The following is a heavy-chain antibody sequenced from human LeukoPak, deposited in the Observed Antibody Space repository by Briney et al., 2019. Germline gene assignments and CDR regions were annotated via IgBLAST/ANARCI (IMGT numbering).Heavy chain of an antibody. CDR1: GFTFGDYA. V-gene: IGHV3-49*04. CDR3: TREQKGGMDV. J-gene: IGHJ6*02. CDR2: IRSKAYGGTA. Sequence: GGSLRLSCTPSGFTFGDYAMTWVRQAPGKGLEWVGFIRSKAYGGTAEYAASVKGRFTISRDDSKSIAYLQMNSLKTEDTAVYYCTREQKGGMDVWGQGTTVTVSS.